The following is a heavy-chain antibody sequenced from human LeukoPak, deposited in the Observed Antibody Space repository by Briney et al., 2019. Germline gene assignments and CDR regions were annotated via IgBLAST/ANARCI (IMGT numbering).Heavy chain of an antibody. Sequence: PGGSLRLSCVGSGVIVRSNYMTWVRQAPGKGLAWVSIVYSDGSTYYADSVKGRFTISGDNSENTLYLQMNSLRDEDTAVYYCARGRQQLAYFDCWGQGTLVTVSS. D-gene: IGHD6-13*01. CDR3: ARGRQQLAYFDC. J-gene: IGHJ4*02. CDR1: GVIVRSNY. V-gene: IGHV3-53*01. CDR2: VYSDGST.